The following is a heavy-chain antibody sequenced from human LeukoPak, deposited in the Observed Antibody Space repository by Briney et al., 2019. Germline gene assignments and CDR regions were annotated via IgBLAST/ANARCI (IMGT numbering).Heavy chain of an antibody. J-gene: IGHJ4*02. D-gene: IGHD5-12*01. CDR3: TREGWSGYDWGAIDY. CDR1: GYKFTGYY. V-gene: IGHV1-2*02. Sequence: ASVKVSCKASGYKFTGYYMHWVRQAPGQGLEWMGWINPNSGGTNYAQKFQGRVTMTRDTSISTAYMELSRLRSDDTAVYYCTREGWSGYDWGAIDYWGQGTLVTVSS. CDR2: INPNSGGT.